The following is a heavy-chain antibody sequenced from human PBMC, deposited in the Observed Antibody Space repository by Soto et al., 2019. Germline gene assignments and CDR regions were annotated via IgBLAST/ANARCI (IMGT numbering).Heavy chain of an antibody. V-gene: IGHV1-3*01. J-gene: IGHJ4*02. CDR2: INAGNGNT. Sequence: RQAPGQRLAWMGWINAGNGNTKYSQKFQGRVTITRDTSASTAYMDLSSLTSEDTAVYYCAREEFCGGDCNYYLDYWGQGTPVTVSS. CDR3: AREEFCGGDCNYYLDY. D-gene: IGHD2-21*02.